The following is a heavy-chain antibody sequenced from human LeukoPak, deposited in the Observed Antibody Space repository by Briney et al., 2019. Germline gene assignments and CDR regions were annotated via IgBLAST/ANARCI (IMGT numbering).Heavy chain of an antibody. CDR3: AKESSVYCTDGVCSLDY. CDR2: ISWDSANI. CDR1: GFNFDGSA. J-gene: IGHJ4*02. V-gene: IGHV3-9*01. D-gene: IGHD2-8*01. Sequence: GGSLRLSCAASGFNFDGSAMHWVRQVPGKGLEWVSGISWDSANIGYADSVKGRFTISRDNTKDSLYLQMNSLRAEDTALYYCAKESSVYCTDGVCSLDYWGQGSLVTVSS.